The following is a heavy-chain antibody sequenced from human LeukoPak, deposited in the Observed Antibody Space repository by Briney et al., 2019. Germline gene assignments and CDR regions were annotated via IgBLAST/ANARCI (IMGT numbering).Heavy chain of an antibody. CDR2: VYYSGST. D-gene: IGHD5-24*01. V-gene: IGHV4-39*07. Sequence: RPSETLSLTCTVSGGSISSSSYYWGWIRQPPGKGLEWIGSVYYSGSTYYNPSLKSRVTISVDTSKNQFSLKLSSVTAADTAVYYCARFRPGTIIGNWFDPWGQGTLVTVSS. J-gene: IGHJ5*02. CDR3: ARFRPGTIIGNWFDP. CDR1: GGSISSSSYY.